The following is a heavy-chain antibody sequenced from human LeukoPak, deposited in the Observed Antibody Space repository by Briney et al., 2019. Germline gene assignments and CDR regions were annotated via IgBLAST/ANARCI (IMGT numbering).Heavy chain of an antibody. J-gene: IGHJ3*02. CDR1: GFTFSSYA. D-gene: IGHD5-18*01. V-gene: IGHV3-30-3*01. CDR2: ISYDGNNK. Sequence: PGGSLRLSCAASGFTFSSYAMHWVRQAPGKGLEWVTIISYDGNNKYYADSVKGRFIISRDNSKNTLYVQMNSLRGEDTAVYYCARDPKGGFSFGWGAFDIWGQGTVVTVAS. CDR3: ARDPKGGFSFGWGAFDI.